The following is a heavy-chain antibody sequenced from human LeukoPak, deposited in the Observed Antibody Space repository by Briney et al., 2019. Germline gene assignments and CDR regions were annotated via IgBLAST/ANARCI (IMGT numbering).Heavy chain of an antibody. D-gene: IGHD3-16*01. V-gene: IGHV4-34*01. J-gene: IGHJ6*03. Sequence: SETLSLTCAVYGGSFSGFYWSWIRQPPGKGLEWVGEINHSGSTNYNPSLKSRVTISVDTSKNQFSLKLSSVTAADTAVYYCARRLRFYYYYMDVWGKGTTVTISS. CDR2: INHSGST. CDR1: GGSFSGFY. CDR3: ARRLRFYYYYMDV.